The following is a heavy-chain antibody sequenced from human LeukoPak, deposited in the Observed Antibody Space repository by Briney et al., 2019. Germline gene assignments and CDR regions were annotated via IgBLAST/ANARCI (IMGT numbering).Heavy chain of an antibody. J-gene: IGHJ4*02. D-gene: IGHD2-2*01. V-gene: IGHV3-7*01. CDR3: ASLYCTHTTCYYFDY. CDR1: GFIFENYW. CDR2: IEQDGSEK. Sequence: GGSLRLSCAASGFIFENYWMNWVRLAPGKGLEWVANIEQDGSEKYYVDSVKGRFTISRDNARNSLYLQMNSLRAEDTAVYYCASLYCTHTTCYYFDYWGQGTLVSVSS.